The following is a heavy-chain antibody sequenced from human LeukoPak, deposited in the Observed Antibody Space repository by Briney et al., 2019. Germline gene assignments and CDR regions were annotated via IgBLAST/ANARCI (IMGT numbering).Heavy chain of an antibody. V-gene: IGHV1-24*01. D-gene: IGHD3-22*01. CDR3: ARGRAPRRYYYDSSGYPFDI. CDR2: FDPERREI. CDR1: GYTLTESS. Sequence: GASVKVSCKVSGYTLTESSIHWVRQAPGEGLEWMGGFDPERREIVFAQELQGRVTMTEDTSTDTAYMELISLRSDDTAVYYCARGRAPRRYYYDSSGYPFDIWGQGTMVTVSS. J-gene: IGHJ3*02.